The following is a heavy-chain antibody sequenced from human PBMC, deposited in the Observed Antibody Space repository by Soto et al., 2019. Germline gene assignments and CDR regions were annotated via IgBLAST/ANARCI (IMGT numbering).Heavy chain of an antibody. Sequence: EVPLVESGGGLVQPGGSLRLSCAASGFTVSSNYMSWVRQAPGKGLEWVSVIYSGGSTYYADSVKGRFTISRDNSKNTLYLQMNSLRAEDTAVYYCARDLQSMVRGENDAFDIWGQGTMVTVSS. J-gene: IGHJ3*02. CDR2: IYSGGST. D-gene: IGHD3-10*01. V-gene: IGHV3-66*01. CDR3: ARDLQSMVRGENDAFDI. CDR1: GFTVSSNY.